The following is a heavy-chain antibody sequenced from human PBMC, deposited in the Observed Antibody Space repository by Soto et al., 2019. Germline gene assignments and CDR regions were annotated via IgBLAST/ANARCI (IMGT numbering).Heavy chain of an antibody. D-gene: IGHD3-10*02. V-gene: IGHV4-34*01. J-gene: IGHJ6*02. CDR2: INQSGST. CDR1: GESLSAYY. CDR3: ARGTVYVPFLFPCLDV. Sequence: SETLSLTXAVYGESLSAYYWTWIRQPPGKGLEWIGEINQSGSTNYNPSLKSRVTMSADTSKKHFSLKVTSVTAADTAVYYCARGTVYVPFLFPCLDVWGQGTTVTVSS.